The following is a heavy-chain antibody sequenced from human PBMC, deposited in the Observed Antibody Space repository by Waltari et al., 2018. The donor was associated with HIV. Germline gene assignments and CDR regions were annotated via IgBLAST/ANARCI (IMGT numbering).Heavy chain of an antibody. CDR3: ARSRSDAFDL. V-gene: IGHV3-7*01. J-gene: IGHJ3*01. CDR1: GSTLSSDW. Sequence: EVQLVESGGGLVQPGGSLRLSCEATGSTLSSDWMTWVRQAPGKGLEGGANIKEDGSEKWYVDSVKDRFTISRDNAKNSVYLQMNSLRAEDTAVYYCARSRSDAFDLWGQGTMVTVSS. CDR2: IKEDGSEK.